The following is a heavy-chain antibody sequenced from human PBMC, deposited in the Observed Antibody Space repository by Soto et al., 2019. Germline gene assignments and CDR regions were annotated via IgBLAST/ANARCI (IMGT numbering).Heavy chain of an antibody. D-gene: IGHD5-18*01. Sequence: QVQLVQSGAEVKKPGASVKVSCKASGYTFTSYYMHWVRQAPGQGLEWMGIINPSGGSTSYAQKFQGRVTMTRDTSTSTVYMELSSLRSEDTAVYYGARGVDTAMVPNYYGMDVWGQGTTVTVSS. V-gene: IGHV1-46*01. CDR3: ARGVDTAMVPNYYGMDV. J-gene: IGHJ6*02. CDR2: INPSGGST. CDR1: GYTFTSYY.